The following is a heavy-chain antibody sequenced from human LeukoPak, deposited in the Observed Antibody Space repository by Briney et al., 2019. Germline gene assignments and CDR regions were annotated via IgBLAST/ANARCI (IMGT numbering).Heavy chain of an antibody. CDR2: ISSSSSYI. CDR3: ARFAYSSSPDYYYYYGMDV. J-gene: IGHJ6*02. D-gene: IGHD6-13*01. V-gene: IGHV3-21*01. CDR1: GFTFSSYR. Sequence: GESLRLSCAASGFTFSSYRMNWVRQAPGKGLEWVSSISSSSSYIYYADSVKGRFTISRDNAKNSLYLQMNSLRAEDTAVYYCARFAYSSSPDYYYYYGMDVWGQGTTVTVSS.